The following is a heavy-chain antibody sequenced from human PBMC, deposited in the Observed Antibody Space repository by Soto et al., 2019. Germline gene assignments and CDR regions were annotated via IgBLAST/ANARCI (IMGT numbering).Heavy chain of an antibody. V-gene: IGHV4-59*01. CDR2: IYYSGT. Sequence: SETLSLTCSVSCGSISSYYWSWIRQPPGKGLEWIAYIYYSGTSYNPSLKSRVSISLDTSKNQFSLKLSSVTAADTAVYYCARMKTEGRDGYNLLFDYWGQGTLVTVSS. J-gene: IGHJ4*02. CDR3: ARMKTEGRDGYNLLFDY. CDR1: CGSISSYY. D-gene: IGHD5-12*01.